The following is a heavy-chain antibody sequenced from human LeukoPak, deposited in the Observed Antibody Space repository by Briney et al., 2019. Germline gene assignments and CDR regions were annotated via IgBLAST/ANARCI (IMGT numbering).Heavy chain of an antibody. V-gene: IGHV3-21*01. CDR3: ARGDPIWFGELCPFDY. D-gene: IGHD3-10*01. CDR2: ISSSSSYI. Sequence: GGSLRLSCAASGFTFSSYSMNWVRQAAGKGLEWVSSISSSSSYIYYADSVKGRFTISRDNSKNTLYLQMNSLRAEDTAVYYCARGDPIWFGELCPFDYWGQGTLVTVSS. J-gene: IGHJ4*02. CDR1: GFTFSSYS.